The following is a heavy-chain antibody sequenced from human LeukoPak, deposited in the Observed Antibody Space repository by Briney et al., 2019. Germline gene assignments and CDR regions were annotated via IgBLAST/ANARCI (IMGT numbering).Heavy chain of an antibody. J-gene: IGHJ4*02. CDR2: IFYSGST. D-gene: IGHD3-3*01. CDR1: GGSISSSSYY. CDR3: ATQGIYDFWSGYYLSGEAY. Sequence: PSETLSLTCTVSGGSISSSSYYWGWLRQPPGQGREWIGCIFYSGSTYYNPSLKSRVTISVDTSKNQFSLKLSSVTAADTAVYYCATQGIYDFWSGYYLSGEAYWGQGTLVTVSS. V-gene: IGHV4-39*01.